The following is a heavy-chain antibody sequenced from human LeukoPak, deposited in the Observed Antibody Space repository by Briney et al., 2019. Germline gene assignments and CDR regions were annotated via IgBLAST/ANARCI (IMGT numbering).Heavy chain of an antibody. V-gene: IGHV3-7*01. D-gene: IGHD3-10*02. J-gene: IGHJ6*04. CDR3: AELGITMIGGV. CDR2: IKEDGSEK. Sequence: RGSLRLSCTASGFTFSGAWMTWVRQAPGKGLEWVANIKEDGSEKYYADSVKGRFTISRDNAKNSLYLQMNSLRAEDTAVYYCAELGITMIGGVWGKGTTVTVSS. CDR1: GFTFSGAW.